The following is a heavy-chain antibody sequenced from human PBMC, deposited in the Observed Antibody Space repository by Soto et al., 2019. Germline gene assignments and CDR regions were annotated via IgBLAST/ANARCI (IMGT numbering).Heavy chain of an antibody. CDR3: ARHGDY. CDR1: GYTFTSYA. Sequence: QVQLVQSGAEVKKPGASVKVSCKASGYTFTSYAMHWVRQAPGQRLEWMGWINAGNSNTKYSQKLQGRVTITRDTSASTAYLELSSLCSDDTALYYCARHGDYWGQVTLVTGSS. J-gene: IGHJ4*02. CDR2: INAGNSNT. V-gene: IGHV1-3*01.